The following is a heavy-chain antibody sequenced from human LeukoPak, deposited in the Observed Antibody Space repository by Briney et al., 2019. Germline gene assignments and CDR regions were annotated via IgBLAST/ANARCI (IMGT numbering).Heavy chain of an antibody. Sequence: LSGGSLRLSCAASGFTFSNYGMNWVRQAPGKGLEWVSRISGSDRSTYYADSVRCRFTISRDTSKTTLYLQMHSLRGEDRAVYYCGKEGYSFWGTYSRTHFDYWGQGTLVTVSS. V-gene: IGHV3-23*01. CDR1: GFTFSNYG. J-gene: IGHJ4*02. CDR2: ISGSDRST. CDR3: GKEGYSFWGTYSRTHFDY. D-gene: IGHD3-3*01.